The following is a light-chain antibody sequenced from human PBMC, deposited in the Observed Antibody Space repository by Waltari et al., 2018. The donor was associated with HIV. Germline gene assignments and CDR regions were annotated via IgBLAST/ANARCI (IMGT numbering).Light chain of an antibody. J-gene: IGLJ2*01. CDR2: DVT. CDR1: TSDLSDYYY. CDR3: ISYTSSGTLV. V-gene: IGLV2-14*03. Sequence: QSALTQPASMSGSPGQSITISCTGTTSDLSDYYYVSWYQQHTGRAPKLIIYDVTKRPSGVSNRCSGSKSGSTASLTISGLQAEDEGDYYCISYTSSGTLVFGGGTKLTVL.